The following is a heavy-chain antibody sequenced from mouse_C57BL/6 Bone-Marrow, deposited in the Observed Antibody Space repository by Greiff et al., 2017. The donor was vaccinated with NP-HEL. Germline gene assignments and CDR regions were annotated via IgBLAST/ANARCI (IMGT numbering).Heavy chain of an antibody. CDR2: ISGGGGNT. J-gene: IGHJ4*01. CDR1: GFTFSSYT. V-gene: IGHV5-9*01. Sequence: EVKLVESGGGLVKPGGSLKLSCAASGFTFSSYTMSWVRQTPEKRLEWVATISGGGGNTYYPDSVKGRFTISRDNAKNTLYLQMSSLRSEDTALYYCARKEDAMDYGGQGTSVTVSS. CDR3: ARKEDAMDY.